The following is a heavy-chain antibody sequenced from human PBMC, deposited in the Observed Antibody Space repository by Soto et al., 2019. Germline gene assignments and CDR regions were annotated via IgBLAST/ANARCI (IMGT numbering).Heavy chain of an antibody. CDR1: GYTFTGYY. Sequence: SVKVSCKASGYTFTGYYMHWVRQAPGQGLEWMGWINPNSGGTNYAQKFQGWVTMTRDTSISTAYMELSRLRSDDTAVYYCARGGKSGSSPLYDVFDIWGQGTMVTVSS. D-gene: IGHD6-13*01. J-gene: IGHJ3*02. CDR3: ARGGKSGSSPLYDVFDI. CDR2: INPNSGGT. V-gene: IGHV1-2*04.